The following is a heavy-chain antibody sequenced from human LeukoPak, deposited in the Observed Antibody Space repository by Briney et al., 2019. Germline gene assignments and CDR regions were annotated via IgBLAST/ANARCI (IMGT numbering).Heavy chain of an antibody. J-gene: IGHJ5*02. CDR3: ARFTPQGYGWGGYDRFDP. CDR1: GGSIRSYY. Sequence: SETLSLTCTVSGGSIRSYYWSWIRQPPGKGLEWIAYIYYSGSTNYNPSLKSRVTISVDTSKNQFSLKLSSVTAADTAVYYCARFTPQGYGWGGYDRFDPWGQGTLVTVSS. CDR2: IYYSGST. V-gene: IGHV4-59*01. D-gene: IGHD3-16*01.